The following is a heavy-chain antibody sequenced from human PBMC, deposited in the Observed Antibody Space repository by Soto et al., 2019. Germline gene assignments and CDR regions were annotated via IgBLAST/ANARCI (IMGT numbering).Heavy chain of an antibody. CDR2: IYWDDDK. V-gene: IGHV2-5*02. CDR3: AYRRAGDYIRRHGMDV. CDR1: GFSLSTSGVS. Sequence: QITLKESGPTLVKPTQTLTLTCTLSGFSLSTSGVSVAWIRQPPGKALEWLALIYWDDDKRYSPSLRSRLTITKDTTKDPVALTMANTNPVITAIYFGAYRRAGDYIRRHGMDVWGQGTTVTVSS. D-gene: IGHD4-17*01. J-gene: IGHJ6*02.